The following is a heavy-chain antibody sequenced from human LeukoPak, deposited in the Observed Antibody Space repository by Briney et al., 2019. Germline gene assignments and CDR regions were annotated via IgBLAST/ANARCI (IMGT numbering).Heavy chain of an antibody. CDR1: GYTFTSYG. V-gene: IGHV1-18*01. D-gene: IGHD5-18*01. CDR3: ARDPGGYSYGHFDY. CDR2: ISAYNGNT. Sequence: ASVKVSCKASGYTFTSYGISWVRQAPGQGLEWMGWISAYNGNTNYAQKFQGRVTITADKSTSTAYMELSSLRSEDTAVYYCARDPGGYSYGHFDYWGQGTLVTVSS. J-gene: IGHJ4*02.